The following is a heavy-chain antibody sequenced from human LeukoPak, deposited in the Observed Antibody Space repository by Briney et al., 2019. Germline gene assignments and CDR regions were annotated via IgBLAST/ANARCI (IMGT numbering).Heavy chain of an antibody. Sequence: PGGSLRLSCAAYGFTFSSYWMSWVRQAPGKGLEWVANIKQDGSEKYYVDSVKGRFTISRDNAKNSLYLQMNSLRAEDTAVYYCAREDDYGTYYYYMDVWGKGTTVTVSS. CDR1: GFTFSSYW. V-gene: IGHV3-7*01. J-gene: IGHJ6*03. CDR3: AREDDYGTYYYYMDV. CDR2: IKQDGSEK. D-gene: IGHD4-17*01.